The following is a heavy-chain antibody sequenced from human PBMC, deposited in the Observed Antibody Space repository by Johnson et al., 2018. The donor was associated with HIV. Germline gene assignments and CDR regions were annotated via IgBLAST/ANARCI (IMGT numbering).Heavy chain of an antibody. V-gene: IGHV3-23*04. Sequence: MMLVESGGGLVQPGGSLRLSCAASGFTFSSYAMSWVRQAPGKGLEWISTINWNGGRTGYVDSLKGRFTIARDNAKNSLYLQMTSLRAGDTAVYYCARWGTVTTDAFDIWGQGTMVTVSS. J-gene: IGHJ3*02. CDR3: ARWGTVTTDAFDI. CDR1: GFTFSSYA. D-gene: IGHD4-17*01. CDR2: INWNGGRT.